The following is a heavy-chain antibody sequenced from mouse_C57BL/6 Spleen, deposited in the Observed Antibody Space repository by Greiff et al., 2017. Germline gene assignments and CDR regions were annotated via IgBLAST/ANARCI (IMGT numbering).Heavy chain of an antibody. CDR3: ARQGDYDGWYFDV. CDR2: ISSGGSYT. CDR1: RFTFSSYG. D-gene: IGHD2-4*01. Sequence: VQLKESGGDLVKPGGSLKLSCAASRFTFSSYGMSWVRQTPDKRLEWVATISSGGSYTYYPDSVKGRFTISRDNAKNTLYLQMSSLKSEDTAMYYCARQGDYDGWYFDVWGTGTTVTVSS. V-gene: IGHV5-6*01. J-gene: IGHJ1*03.